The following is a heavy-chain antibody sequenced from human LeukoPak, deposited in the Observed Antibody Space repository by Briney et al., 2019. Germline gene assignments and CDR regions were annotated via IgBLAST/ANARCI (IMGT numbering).Heavy chain of an antibody. CDR3: AKDREGTTFDN. CDR2: ISYDGSNK. J-gene: IGHJ4*02. Sequence: GRSLRLSCAASGFTFSNYDMHWVRRAPGKGLEWVAVISYDGSNKYYADSVKGRFTISRDNSKNTVYLQMTSLRAEDTAVYYCAKDREGTTFDNWGQGTLVTVSP. CDR1: GFTFSNYD. D-gene: IGHD1-7*01. V-gene: IGHV3-30*18.